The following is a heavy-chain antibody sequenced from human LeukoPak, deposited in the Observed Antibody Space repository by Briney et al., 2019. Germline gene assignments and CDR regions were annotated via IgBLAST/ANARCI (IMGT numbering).Heavy chain of an antibody. D-gene: IGHD3-9*01. Sequence: EPSETLSLTCTVSGGSISTYYWSWIRQPAGKGLEWIGRIYSSGSTKYNPSLKSRVTMSLDTSKNQFSLHLSSVTAADTAVYYCARGMRGNYDVVTGYYHSYHYGMDVWGQGTTVIVSS. J-gene: IGHJ6*02. CDR1: GGSISTYY. V-gene: IGHV4-4*07. CDR3: ARGMRGNYDVVTGYYHSYHYGMDV. CDR2: IYSSGST.